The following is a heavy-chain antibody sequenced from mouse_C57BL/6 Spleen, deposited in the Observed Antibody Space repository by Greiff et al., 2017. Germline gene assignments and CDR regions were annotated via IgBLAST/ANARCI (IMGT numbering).Heavy chain of an antibody. D-gene: IGHD1-1*01. V-gene: IGHV5-4*01. CDR3: ARDPSHYYGSSPFDY. CDR2: ISDGGSYT. J-gene: IGHJ2*01. CDR1: GFTFSSYP. Sequence: EVQGVESGGGLVKPGGSLKLSCAASGFTFSSYPMSWVRQTPEKRLEWVATISDGGSYTYYPDNVKGRFTISRANAKNNLYLQMSHLKSEDTAMYYCARDPSHYYGSSPFDYWGQGTTLTVSS.